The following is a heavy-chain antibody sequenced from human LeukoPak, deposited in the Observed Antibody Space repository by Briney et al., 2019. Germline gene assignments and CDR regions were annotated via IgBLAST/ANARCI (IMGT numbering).Heavy chain of an antibody. CDR2: ISWNSGSI. V-gene: IGHV3-9*01. D-gene: IGHD5-12*01. J-gene: IGHJ4*02. Sequence: SLRLSCAASGFTFDDYAMHWVRQAPGKGLEWVSGISWNSGSIGYADSVKGRFTISRDNAKNSLYLQMNSLRAEDTALYYCAKDIYSGPPETFDYWGQGTLVTVSS. CDR3: AKDIYSGPPETFDY. CDR1: GFTFDDYA.